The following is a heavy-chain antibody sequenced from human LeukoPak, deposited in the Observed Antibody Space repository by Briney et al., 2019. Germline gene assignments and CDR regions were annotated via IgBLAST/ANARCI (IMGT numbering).Heavy chain of an antibody. V-gene: IGHV3-48*04. CDR3: ARLAAPDAFDI. D-gene: IGHD6-13*01. Sequence: AGGSLRLSCAASGFTFNTYTMSWVRQAPGKGLEWISYLSSGSDSIFYADSVKGRFTISRDNAKNSLYLQMNSLRAEDTAVYYCARLAAPDAFDIWGQGTMVTVSS. CDR1: GFTFNTYT. J-gene: IGHJ3*02. CDR2: LSSGSDSI.